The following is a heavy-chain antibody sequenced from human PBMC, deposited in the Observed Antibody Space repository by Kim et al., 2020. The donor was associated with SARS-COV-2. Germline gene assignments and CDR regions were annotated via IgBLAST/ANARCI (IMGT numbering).Heavy chain of an antibody. V-gene: IGHV3-48*03. CDR2: ISSSFTTV. CDR3: ARDPMMYDFLTGSYSFPGGFVI. CDR1: GFPFKNYN. D-gene: IGHD3-9*01. J-gene: IGHJ3*02. Sequence: GGSLRLFCGASGFPFKNYNMNWVRQAPGKGLEWVAYISSSFTTVYYADSVKGRFTISRDNTKNSLYLQMNSLRAEDTAVYYCARDPMMYDFLTGSYSFPGGFVIWGQGTLITVAS.